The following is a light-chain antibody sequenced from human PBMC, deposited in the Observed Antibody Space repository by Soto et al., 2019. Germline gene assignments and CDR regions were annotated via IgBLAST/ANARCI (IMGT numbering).Light chain of an antibody. Sequence: QSVLTQPASVSGSPGQSITISCTGTSSDVGNYNLVSWYQQHPGKAPKLMIYDVNQRPSGVSDRFSGSKSGNTASLTISGLQAEDEADYYCCSYVGSYTWVFGGGTKLTVL. V-gene: IGLV2-23*02. CDR1: SSDVGNYNL. J-gene: IGLJ3*02. CDR2: DVN. CDR3: CSYVGSYTWV.